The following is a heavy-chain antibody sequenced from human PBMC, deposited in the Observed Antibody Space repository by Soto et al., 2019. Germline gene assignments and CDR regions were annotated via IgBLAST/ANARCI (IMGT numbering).Heavy chain of an antibody. CDR2: IYYSGST. Sequence: QVQLQESGPGLVKPSQTLSLTCTVSGGSISSGGYYWSWIRQHPGKGLEWIGYIYYSGSTYYNPSLKSRVTISVDTSKNQCSLKLSSVTAADTAVYYCARSAIGIAVAGTPGDYWGQGTLVTVSS. D-gene: IGHD6-19*01. V-gene: IGHV4-31*03. J-gene: IGHJ4*02. CDR3: ARSAIGIAVAGTPGDY. CDR1: GGSISSGGYY.